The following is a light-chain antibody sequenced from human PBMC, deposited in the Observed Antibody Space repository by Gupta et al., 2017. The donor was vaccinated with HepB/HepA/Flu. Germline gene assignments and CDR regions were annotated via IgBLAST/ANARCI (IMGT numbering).Light chain of an antibody. V-gene: IGLV3-1*01. CDR1: KLGDKY. Sequence: SYELTQPPSVSVSPGQTASITCSGDKLGDKYACWYQQKPGQSPVLVINQDSKRPSGIPERFSGSNSGNTATLTISGTQAMDEADYYCQAWDSSTAGVFGTGTKVTVL. CDR3: QAWDSSTAGV. J-gene: IGLJ1*01. CDR2: QDS.